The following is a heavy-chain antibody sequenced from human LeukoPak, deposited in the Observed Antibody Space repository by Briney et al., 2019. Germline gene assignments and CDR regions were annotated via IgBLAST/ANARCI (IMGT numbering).Heavy chain of an antibody. CDR1: GFTFSNAW. CDR2: IKSKTDGGTT. D-gene: IGHD3-3*01. V-gene: IGHV3-15*01. Sequence: GESLKISCAASGFTFSNAWMSWVRQAPGKGLEWVGRIKSKTDGGTTDYAAPVKGRFTISRDDSKNTLYLQMNSLKTEDTAVYYCTTVGLYDFWSGYYVPPHYMDVWGKGTTVTVSS. J-gene: IGHJ6*03. CDR3: TTVGLYDFWSGYYVPPHYMDV.